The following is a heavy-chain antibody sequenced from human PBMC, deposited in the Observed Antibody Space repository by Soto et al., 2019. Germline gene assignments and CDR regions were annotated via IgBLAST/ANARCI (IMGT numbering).Heavy chain of an antibody. CDR1: GFTFSSYG. J-gene: IGHJ4*02. Sequence: QVQLVESGGGVVQPGRSLRLSCAASGFTFSSYGMHWVRQAPGKGLEWVAVISYDGSNKYYADSVKGRFTISRDNSKNTLYLQMSSLGAEDTAVYYCAKGMGFGYWGQGTLVTVSS. D-gene: IGHD1-26*01. V-gene: IGHV3-30*18. CDR2: ISYDGSNK. CDR3: AKGMGFGY.